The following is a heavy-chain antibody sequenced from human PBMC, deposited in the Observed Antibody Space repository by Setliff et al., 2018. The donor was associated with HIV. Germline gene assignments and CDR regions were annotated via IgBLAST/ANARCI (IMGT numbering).Heavy chain of an antibody. J-gene: IGHJ6*03. Sequence: ASVXVSCKISGYTLTEVSMHLVRHAPGTGLAWMGYFDPQDGKTIYAQKFQGRFTMTEDTSTYTAYMELSGLRSEDTAVYYCARGRGSQSYFYLDVWGKGTTVTVSS. V-gene: IGHV1-24*01. CDR2: FDPQDGKT. CDR3: ARGRGSQSYFYLDV. CDR1: GYTLTEVS. D-gene: IGHD3-10*01.